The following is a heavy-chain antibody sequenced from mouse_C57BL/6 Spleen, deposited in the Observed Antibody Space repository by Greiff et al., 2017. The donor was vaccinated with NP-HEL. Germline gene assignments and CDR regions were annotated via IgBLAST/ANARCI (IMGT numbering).Heavy chain of an antibody. CDR1: GYTFTDYY. CDR2: INPNNGGT. CDR3: ARGRRGGRGNCDY. V-gene: IGHV1-26*01. Sequence: VQLQQSGPELVKPGASVKISCKASGYTFTDYYMNWVKQSHGKSLEWIGDINPNNGGTSYNQKFKGKATLTVDKSSSTAYMELRSRTSEDSAVYYCARGRRGGRGNCDYWGQGTTLTVSS. D-gene: IGHD2-12*01. J-gene: IGHJ2*01.